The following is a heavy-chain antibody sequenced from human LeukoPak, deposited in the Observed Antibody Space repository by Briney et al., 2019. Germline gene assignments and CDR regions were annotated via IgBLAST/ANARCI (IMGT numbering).Heavy chain of an antibody. J-gene: IGHJ4*02. CDR3: ARQEAVAGANYFDY. D-gene: IGHD6-19*01. Sequence: SETLSLTCTVSGGSISSSSYYWGWIRQPSGKGLEWIGSIYYSGSTYYNPSLKSRVTISVDTSKNQFSLKLSSVTAADTAVYYCARQEAVAGANYFDYWGQGTLVTVSS. CDR2: IYYSGST. CDR1: GGSISSSSYY. V-gene: IGHV4-39*01.